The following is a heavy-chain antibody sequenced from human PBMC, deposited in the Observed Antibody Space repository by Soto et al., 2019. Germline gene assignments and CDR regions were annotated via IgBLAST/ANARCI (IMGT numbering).Heavy chain of an antibody. J-gene: IGHJ6*02. V-gene: IGHV4-39*01. D-gene: IGHD6-19*01. CDR1: GGSISSSRYY. CDR3: ARHSSSGWAYYYYYGMDV. CDR2: IYYSGST. Sequence: PSENLSLTCTVSGGSISSSRYYGGWIRQPPGKGLEWIGSIYYSGSTYYNPSLKSRVTISVDTSKNQFSLKLSSVTAADTAVYYCARHSSSGWAYYYYYGMDVWGQGTTVTVSS.